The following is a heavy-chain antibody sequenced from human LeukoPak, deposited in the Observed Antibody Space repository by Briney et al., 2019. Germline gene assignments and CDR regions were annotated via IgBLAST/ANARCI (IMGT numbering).Heavy chain of an antibody. CDR2: ISGSGGST. J-gene: IGHJ4*02. Sequence: GGSLRLSCAASGFTFSSYAMSWVRQAPGKGLEWVSAISGSGGSTYYADSVKGRFTISRDNSRDTLYLQMNSLRAEDTAVYYCSKRLFDYVWGSYYFDYWGQGTLVTVSS. D-gene: IGHD3-16*01. CDR1: GFTFSSYA. CDR3: SKRLFDYVWGSYYFDY. V-gene: IGHV3-23*01.